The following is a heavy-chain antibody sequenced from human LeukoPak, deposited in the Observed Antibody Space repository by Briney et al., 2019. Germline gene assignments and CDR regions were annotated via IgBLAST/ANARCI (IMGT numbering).Heavy chain of an antibody. Sequence: PSETLSHTCTVSGGSISSYYWSWLRQPAGKGLEWIGRIYTSGSTNYNPSLKSRVTMSVDTSKNQFSLKLSSVTAADTAVYYCARDLEDSSGYYRGGDAFDIWGQGTMVTVSS. CDR2: IYTSGST. D-gene: IGHD3-22*01. CDR1: GGSISSYY. CDR3: ARDLEDSSGYYRGGDAFDI. J-gene: IGHJ3*02. V-gene: IGHV4-4*07.